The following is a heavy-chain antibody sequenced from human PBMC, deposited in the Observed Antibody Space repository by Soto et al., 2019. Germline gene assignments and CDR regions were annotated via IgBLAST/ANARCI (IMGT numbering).Heavy chain of an antibody. V-gene: IGHV4-30-4*01. CDR2: TYYSGST. CDR3: ASDRPGIAVAGTWGWFDP. Sequence: QVQLQESGPGLVKPSQTLSLTCTVSGGSISSGDYYWSWIRQPPGKGLEWIGYTYYSGSTYYNPSLKSRVTISVDTSKNQFSLKLSSVTAADTAVYYCASDRPGIAVAGTWGWFDPWGQGTLVTVSS. J-gene: IGHJ5*02. CDR1: GGSISSGDYY. D-gene: IGHD6-19*01.